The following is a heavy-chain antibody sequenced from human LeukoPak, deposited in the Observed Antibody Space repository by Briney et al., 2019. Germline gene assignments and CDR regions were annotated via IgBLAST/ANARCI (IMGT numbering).Heavy chain of an antibody. CDR2: NYYSGST. CDR1: GGSISSYY. V-gene: IGHV4-59*01. Sequence: PSETLSLTCTVSGGSISSYYWSWIRQPPGKGLEWIGYNYYSGSTNYNPSLKSRVTISVDTSKNQFSLKLSSVTAADTAVYYCARGRYDILTGYYIFDYWGQGTLVTVSS. D-gene: IGHD3-9*01. J-gene: IGHJ4*02. CDR3: ARGRYDILTGYYIFDY.